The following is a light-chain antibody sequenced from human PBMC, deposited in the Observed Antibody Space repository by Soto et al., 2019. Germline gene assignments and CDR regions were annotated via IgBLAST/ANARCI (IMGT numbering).Light chain of an antibody. CDR1: SSDVGRYNL. Sequence: QSALTQPASVSGSPGQSITISCTGTSSDVGRYNLVSWYQQHPGKAPKLIIYEGSKRPSGVSNRFSGSKSGNTASLTVSGLQAEDEADYYCSSYAGSSTPIFGGGTKVTVL. CDR3: SSYAGSSTPI. V-gene: IGLV2-23*01. J-gene: IGLJ2*01. CDR2: EGS.